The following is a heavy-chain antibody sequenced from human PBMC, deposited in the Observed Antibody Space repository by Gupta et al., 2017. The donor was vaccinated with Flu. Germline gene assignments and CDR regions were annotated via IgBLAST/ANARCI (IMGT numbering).Heavy chain of an antibody. CDR2: IGNTGSVT. V-gene: IGHV3-23*01. D-gene: IGHD4-17*01. Sequence: WVRRAPARGLEWISSIGNTGSVTYYADSVKGRFTISRDSSKNTVSLHMSGLRDEDTAIYYCVAGAVTTSLFDYWGQGTVVTVSS. J-gene: IGHJ4*02. CDR3: VAGAVTTSLFDY.